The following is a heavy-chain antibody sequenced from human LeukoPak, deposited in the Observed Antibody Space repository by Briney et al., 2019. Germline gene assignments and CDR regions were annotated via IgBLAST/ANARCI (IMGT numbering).Heavy chain of an antibody. CDR1: GGSFSGYY. J-gene: IGHJ5*02. D-gene: IGHD6-13*01. Sequence: SETLSLTCAVYGGSFSGYYWSWIRQPPGKGLEWIGEINHSGSTNYNPSLKSRVTISVDTSKNQFSLKLSSVTAADTAVYYCARQGAAAGRRGFDPWGQGTLVTVSS. V-gene: IGHV4-34*01. CDR2: INHSGST. CDR3: ARQGAAAGRRGFDP.